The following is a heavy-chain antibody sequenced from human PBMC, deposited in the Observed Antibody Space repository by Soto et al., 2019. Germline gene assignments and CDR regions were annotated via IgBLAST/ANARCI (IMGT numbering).Heavy chain of an antibody. Sequence: GGSLRLSCAASGFTFSSYSMIWVRQAPGKGLEWVSYISSSSSTIYYADSVKGRFTISRDNAKNSLYLQMNSLRDEDTAVYYCARDLVGATTLGYYYGMDVWGQGTTVTVSS. V-gene: IGHV3-48*02. CDR1: GFTFSSYS. CDR3: ARDLVGATTLGYYYGMDV. J-gene: IGHJ6*02. D-gene: IGHD1-26*01. CDR2: ISSSSSTI.